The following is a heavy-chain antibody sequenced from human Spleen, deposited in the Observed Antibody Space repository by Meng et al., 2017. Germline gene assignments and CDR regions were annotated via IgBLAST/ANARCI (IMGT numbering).Heavy chain of an antibody. CDR2: ISNSGSTI. J-gene: IGHJ4*02. CDR1: GFTFSSYE. CDR3: AIGSGWYPGDY. Sequence: GESLKISCAASGFTFSSYEMNWVRQAPGKGLEWVSYISNSGSTIYYADSVKGRFTISRDNAKNSLYLQMNSLRAEDTAVYYCAIGSGWYPGDYWGQGTLVTVSS. D-gene: IGHD6-19*01. V-gene: IGHV3-48*03.